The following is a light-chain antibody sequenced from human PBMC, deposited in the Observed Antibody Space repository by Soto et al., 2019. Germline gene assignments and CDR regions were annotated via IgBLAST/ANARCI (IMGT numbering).Light chain of an antibody. J-gene: IGKJ4*01. CDR2: GAS. CDR3: QQLESYPST. V-gene: IGKV3-20*01. Sequence: EIVLTQSPGTLSLSPGERPTLSCRPSQSVSSSYLAWYQQKPGQAPRLLIYGASSRATGIPDRFSGSGSGTDFTLTISSLQPEDFATYYCQQLESYPSTFGGGTKVDI. CDR1: QSVSSSY.